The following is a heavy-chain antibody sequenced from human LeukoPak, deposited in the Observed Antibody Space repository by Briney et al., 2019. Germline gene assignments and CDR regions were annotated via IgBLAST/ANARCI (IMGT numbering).Heavy chain of an antibody. CDR2: ISNDGSSK. V-gene: IGHV3-30-3*01. CDR1: GFTFSSYS. D-gene: IGHD5-12*01. CDR3: ARDDENGYNSLDY. Sequence: PGRSLRLSCAASGFTFSSYSMHWVRQAPGKGLECVAVISNDGSSKYYADSVKGRFTISRDNSKNTLYLQMNSLRADDTAVFYCARDDENGYNSLDYWGQGTLVTVSS. J-gene: IGHJ4*02.